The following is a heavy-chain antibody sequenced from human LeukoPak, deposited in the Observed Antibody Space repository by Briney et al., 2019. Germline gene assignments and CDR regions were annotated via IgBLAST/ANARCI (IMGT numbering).Heavy chain of an antibody. J-gene: IGHJ4*02. Sequence: GGSLRLSCVASGFIFSSYWMSWVRQAPGKGLEWVANIKQDGSEKYYVDSVKGRFTISRDNAKNSLYLQMNSLRAEDTAVYYCARRDGYNTFYFEYWGQGTLVTVSS. D-gene: IGHD5-24*01. CDR1: GFIFSSYW. CDR3: ARRDGYNTFYFEY. V-gene: IGHV3-7*01. CDR2: IKQDGSEK.